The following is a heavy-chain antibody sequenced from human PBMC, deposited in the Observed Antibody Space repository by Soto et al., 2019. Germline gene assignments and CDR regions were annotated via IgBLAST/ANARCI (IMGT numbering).Heavy chain of an antibody. CDR3: AKILNYDFWSGYYDY. CDR1: GFTFSSYS. D-gene: IGHD3-3*01. J-gene: IGHJ4*02. V-gene: IGHV3-23*01. Sequence: GGALRLSCAASGFTFSSYSMNWVRQAPGKGLEWVSAISGSGDSTYYADSVKGRFTISRDNSKNTLYLQMNSLRAEDTAVYYCAKILNYDFWSGYYDYWGQGTLVTVSS. CDR2: ISGSGDST.